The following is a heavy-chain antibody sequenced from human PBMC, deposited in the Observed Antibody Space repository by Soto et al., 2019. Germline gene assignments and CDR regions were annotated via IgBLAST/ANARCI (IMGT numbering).Heavy chain of an antibody. CDR2: INSDGSST. V-gene: IGHV3-74*01. CDR3: ARDRPLGYCSGGRCATADAFDI. Sequence: PGGSLRLSCAASGFTFSSYWMHWVRQAPGKGLVWVSRINSDGSSTSYADSVKGRFTISRDNAKNTLYLQMNSLRAEDTAVYYCARDRPLGYCSGGRCATADAFDIWGQGTMVTVSS. CDR1: GFTFSSYW. J-gene: IGHJ3*02. D-gene: IGHD2-15*01.